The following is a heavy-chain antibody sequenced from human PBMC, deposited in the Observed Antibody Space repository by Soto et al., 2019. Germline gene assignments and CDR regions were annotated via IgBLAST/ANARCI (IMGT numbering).Heavy chain of an antibody. V-gene: IGHV3-21*01. CDR1: GFTFGSYS. CDR3: ARGREYFDCLSPHRYYYYYGMDV. Sequence: GGSLRLSCAASGFTFGSYSMNWVRQAPGKGLEWVSSISSSSSCIYYADSVKGRFTISRDNAKNSLYLQMNSLRAEDTAVYYCARGREYFDCLSPHRYYYYYGMDVWAKGTTVPVSS. CDR2: ISSSSSCI. J-gene: IGHJ6*04. D-gene: IGHD3-9*01.